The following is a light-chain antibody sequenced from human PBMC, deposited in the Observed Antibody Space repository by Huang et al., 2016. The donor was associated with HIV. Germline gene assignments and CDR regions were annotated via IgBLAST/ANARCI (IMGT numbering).Light chain of an antibody. Sequence: EIVMTQSPATLSVSPGERATLSCRASQSVSSNLAWYQQKPGQAPRLLIYGASTSATGIPARFSGSGSVTEFTLTISSLQSEDFAVYYCQQYNNWPLYTFGQGTKLEIK. J-gene: IGKJ2*01. CDR1: QSVSSN. CDR2: GAS. V-gene: IGKV3-15*01. CDR3: QQYNNWPLYT.